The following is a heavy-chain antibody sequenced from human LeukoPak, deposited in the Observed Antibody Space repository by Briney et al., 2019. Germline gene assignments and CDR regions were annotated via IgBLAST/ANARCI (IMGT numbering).Heavy chain of an antibody. CDR2: IYYSGST. CDR3: ARDFDSRGYYFDY. D-gene: IGHD3-22*01. Sequence: SETLSLTCTVSGGSISSYYWSWIRQPPGKGLEWIGYIYYSGSTNYNPSLKSRVTISVDTSKNQFSLKLSSVTAADTAVYYCARDFDSRGYYFDYWGQGTLVTVSS. V-gene: IGHV4-59*01. J-gene: IGHJ4*02. CDR1: GGSISSYY.